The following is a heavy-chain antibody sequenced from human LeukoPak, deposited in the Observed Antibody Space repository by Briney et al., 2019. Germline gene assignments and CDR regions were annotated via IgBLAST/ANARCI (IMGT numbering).Heavy chain of an antibody. CDR1: GYSFTYW. D-gene: IGHD4-17*01. J-gene: IGHJ4*02. Sequence: GESLKISCKGSGYSFTYWIGWVRQMPGKGLEWMGIVYSGDSHTKYSPSFQGRVTISADKSISTAYLQWSSLEASDTAMYYCASARHGDYVWDYWGQGTLVTVSS. V-gene: IGHV5-51*01. CDR2: VYSGDSHT. CDR3: ASARHGDYVWDY.